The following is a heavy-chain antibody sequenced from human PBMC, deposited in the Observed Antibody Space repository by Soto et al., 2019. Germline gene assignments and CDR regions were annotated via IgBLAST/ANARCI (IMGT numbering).Heavy chain of an antibody. Sequence: GGSLRLPCAASGFTFSSHAMSWVRQASGKGMEWVTAIRGRGGSTHYADPVKGRFTISRDNYKNTPYLQMNSLSATDTAAYYCASKPKCKNVLPGYFDYWGQGTLVTVSS. V-gene: IGHV3-23*01. CDR1: GFTFSSHA. J-gene: IGHJ4*02. CDR2: IRGRGGST. CDR3: ASKPKCKNVLPGYFDY. D-gene: IGHD3-10*02.